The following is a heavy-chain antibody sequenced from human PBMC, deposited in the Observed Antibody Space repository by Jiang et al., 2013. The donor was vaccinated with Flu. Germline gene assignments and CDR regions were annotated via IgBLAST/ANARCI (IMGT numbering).Heavy chain of an antibody. J-gene: IGHJ6*02. D-gene: IGHD6-6*01. CDR3: ARMSIAAFYGMDV. CDR1: GFSLSTSGMC. Sequence: TLTCTFSGFSLSTSGMCVSWIRQPPGKALEWLARIDWDDDKYYSTSLKTRLTISKDTSKNQVVLTMTNMDPVDTATYYCARMSIAAFYGMDVWGQGTTVTVSS. V-gene: IGHV2-70*11. CDR2: IDWDDDK.